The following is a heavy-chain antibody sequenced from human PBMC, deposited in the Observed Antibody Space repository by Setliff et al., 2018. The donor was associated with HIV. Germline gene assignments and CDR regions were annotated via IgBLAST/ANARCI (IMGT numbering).Heavy chain of an antibody. CDR3: ARGGGPDTNFDS. Sequence: SETLSLTCTVSGGSISSDDYYWNWIRQPPGKGLEWIGYITYSGSTHYKSSLKSRVTISVDTSKNQFSLRLSSVTAADTAVYYCARGGGPDTNFDSWGRGTLVTVSS. V-gene: IGHV4-30-4*08. CDR2: ITYSGST. CDR1: GGSISSDDYY. J-gene: IGHJ4*02.